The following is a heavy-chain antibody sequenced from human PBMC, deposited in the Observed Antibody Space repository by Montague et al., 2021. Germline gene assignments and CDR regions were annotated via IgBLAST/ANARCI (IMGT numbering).Heavy chain of an antibody. CDR3: ARYSSSWYFDWFDP. J-gene: IGHJ5*02. CDR2: SYYRSKWYN. V-gene: IGHV6-1*01. Sequence: CAISGDSVGINGPGWSWVRQSSALRLALLGGSYYRSKWYNDYAVSVKSRITINPDTSKNQFSLQLNSVTPEDTAVYYCARYSSSWYFDWFDPWGQGTLVTV. D-gene: IGHD6-13*01. CDR1: GDSVGINGPG.